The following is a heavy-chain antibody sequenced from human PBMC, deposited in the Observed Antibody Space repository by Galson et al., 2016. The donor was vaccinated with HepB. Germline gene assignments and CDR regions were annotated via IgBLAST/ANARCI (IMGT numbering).Heavy chain of an antibody. J-gene: IGHJ4*02. CDR1: GFTLRSYA. V-gene: IGHV3-23*01. D-gene: IGHD4-17*01. Sequence: SLRLSCAASGFTLRSYAMSWVRQAPGKGLGWVSAISGSGGSTYYADSVKGRFTISRDHSKITLHLQMNSLRAEDTHVHYCATPGAATYDFDYWGQGTLVTVSS. CDR2: ISGSGGST. CDR3: ATPGAATYDFDY.